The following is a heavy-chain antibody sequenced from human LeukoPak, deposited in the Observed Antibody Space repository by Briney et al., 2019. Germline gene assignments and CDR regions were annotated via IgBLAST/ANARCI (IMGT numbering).Heavy chain of an antibody. Sequence: GASVKVSCKASGYTFTGYYMHWVRQAPGQGLEWMGWINPDSGGTNCAQKFQGRVTMTRDTSISTAYMELSRLRSDDTAVYYCASEYSYGSSWFNPWGQGTLVTVSS. J-gene: IGHJ5*02. V-gene: IGHV1-2*02. CDR3: ASEYSYGSSWFNP. CDR2: INPDSGGT. D-gene: IGHD5-18*01. CDR1: GYTFTGYY.